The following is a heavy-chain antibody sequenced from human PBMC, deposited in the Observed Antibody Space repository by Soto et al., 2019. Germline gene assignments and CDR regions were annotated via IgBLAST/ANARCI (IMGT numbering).Heavy chain of an antibody. J-gene: IGHJ6*02. CDR2: INHSGST. V-gene: IGHV4-34*01. Sequence: QVQLQQWGAGLLKPSETLSLTCAVYGGSFSGYYWSWIRQPPGKGLEWIGEINHSGSTNYNPALKSRATISGDTSQNHFSLKLGPVHAAGRAVYYCARGLPYCSGGSCGYYGMDVWGQGTTVTVSS. CDR1: GGSFSGYY. D-gene: IGHD2-15*01. CDR3: ARGLPYCSGGSCGYYGMDV.